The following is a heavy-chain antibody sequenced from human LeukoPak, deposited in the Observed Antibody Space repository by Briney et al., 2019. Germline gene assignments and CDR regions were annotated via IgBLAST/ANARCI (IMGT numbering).Heavy chain of an antibody. Sequence: PSETLSLTCTVSGGSISGYYWSWIRQPPGKGLEWIGEINHSGSTNYNPSLKSRVTISVGTSKNQFSLKLSSVTAADTAVYYCARAHAKYYGSGSPINWFDPWGQGTLVTVSS. D-gene: IGHD3-10*01. V-gene: IGHV4-34*01. J-gene: IGHJ5*02. CDR1: GGSISGYY. CDR3: ARAHAKYYGSGSPINWFDP. CDR2: INHSGST.